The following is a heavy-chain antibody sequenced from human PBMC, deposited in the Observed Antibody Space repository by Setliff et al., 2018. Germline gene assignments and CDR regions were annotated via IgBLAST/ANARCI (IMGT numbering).Heavy chain of an antibody. CDR2: ISPYSGNT. CDR3: SRLVRYCTTTTCQRASGAEL. J-gene: IGHJ4*02. CDR1: GYTFTNYG. D-gene: IGHD2-8*01. V-gene: IGHV1-18*01. Sequence: VKVSCKASGYTFTNYGVTWVRQAPGQGLEWMGWISPYSGNTYYAPELQGRVTLTTDTSTTTAYLELRSLTSDDTAVYYCSRLVRYCTTTTCQRASGAELWGQGTLVTVSS.